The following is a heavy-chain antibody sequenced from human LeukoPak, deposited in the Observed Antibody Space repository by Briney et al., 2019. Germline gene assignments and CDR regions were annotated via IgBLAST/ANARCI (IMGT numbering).Heavy chain of an antibody. J-gene: IGHJ4*02. CDR3: ARVRGYYFDFDY. D-gene: IGHD3-22*01. V-gene: IGHV3-21*01. CDR1: GFTFSSYS. Sequence: GGSLRLSCAASGFTFSSYSTNWVRQAPGKGLEWVSSISSSSSYIYYADSVKGRFTISRDNAKNSLYLQMNSLRAEDTAVYYCARVRGYYFDFDYWGQGTLVTVSS. CDR2: ISSSSSYI.